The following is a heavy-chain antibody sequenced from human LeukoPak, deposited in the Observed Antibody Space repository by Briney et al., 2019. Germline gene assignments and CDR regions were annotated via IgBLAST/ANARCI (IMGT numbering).Heavy chain of an antibody. CDR3: ARDQWQLVQGKNYYYYMDV. CDR1: GYTFTSFD. V-gene: IGHV1-8*01. CDR2: MNPNINKA. J-gene: IGHJ6*03. Sequence: ASVKVSCKASGYTFTSFDINWVRQATGQGLEWMGWMNPNINKAGYAQKFQGRVTLTMNTFISTAYMELSSLRSEDTAVYYCARDQWQLVQGKNYYYYMDVWGKGTTVTVSS. D-gene: IGHD6-6*01.